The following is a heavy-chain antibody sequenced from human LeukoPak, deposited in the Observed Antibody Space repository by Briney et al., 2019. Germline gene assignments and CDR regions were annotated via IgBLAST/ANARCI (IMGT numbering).Heavy chain of an antibody. CDR3: ARDGIAAAGTEDAFDI. CDR2: IYHSGST. V-gene: IGHV4-38-2*02. CDR1: GYSISSGYY. D-gene: IGHD6-13*01. J-gene: IGHJ3*02. Sequence: PSETLSLTCTVSGYSISSGYYWGWIRQPPGKGLEWIGSIYHSGSTYYNPSLKSRVTISVDTSKNQFSLKLSSVTAADTAVYYCARDGIAAAGTEDAFDIWGQGTMVTVSS.